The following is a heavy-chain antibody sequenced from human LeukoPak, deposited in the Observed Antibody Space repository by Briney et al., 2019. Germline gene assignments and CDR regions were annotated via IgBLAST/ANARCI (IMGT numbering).Heavy chain of an antibody. Sequence: GGSLRLSCAASGFTFSDYYMSWIRQAPGKGLEWVSYISSSGSTKYYADSVKGRFTISRDNAKNSFLQMNSLRAEDTAVYYCARDGHAYGRGSPHYWGQGTMVSVSS. CDR3: ARDGHAYGRGSPHY. D-gene: IGHD3-10*01. CDR1: GFTFSDYY. V-gene: IGHV3-11*01. J-gene: IGHJ4*02. CDR2: ISSSGSTK.